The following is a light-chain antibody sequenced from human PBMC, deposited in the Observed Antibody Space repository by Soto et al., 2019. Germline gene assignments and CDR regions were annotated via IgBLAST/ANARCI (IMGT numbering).Light chain of an antibody. CDR3: QQANSFPRT. J-gene: IGKJ1*01. CDR2: AAS. CDR1: QGFPAW. Sequence: DIRLTQSHLSVPPPEGARVTTTCRRSQGFPAWLAWYQQKPGKAPRLLIYAASILQSGVPSRFSGSGSGTEFSLTISSLQPEDFATYYCQQANSFPRTFGQGTKVEIK. V-gene: IGKV1-12*01.